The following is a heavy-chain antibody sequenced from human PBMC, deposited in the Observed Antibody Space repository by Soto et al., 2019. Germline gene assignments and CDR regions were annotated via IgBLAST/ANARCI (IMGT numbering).Heavy chain of an antibody. CDR2: INPNSGGT. CDR1: GYTFTGYY. CDR3: ARGPHSYDYYGMDV. Sequence: ASVKVSCKASGYTFTGYYMHWVRQAPGQGLEWMGWINPNSGGTNYAQKFQGWVTMTRDTSISTAYMELSRLRSDDTAVYYCARGPHSYDYYGMDVWGQGTTVTVSS. D-gene: IGHD5-18*01. J-gene: IGHJ6*02. V-gene: IGHV1-2*04.